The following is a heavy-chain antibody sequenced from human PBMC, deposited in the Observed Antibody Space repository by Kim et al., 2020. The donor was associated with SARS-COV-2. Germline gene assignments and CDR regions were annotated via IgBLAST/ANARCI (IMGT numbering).Heavy chain of an antibody. CDR2: ISGSGGST. D-gene: IGHD1-26*01. Sequence: GGSLRLSCAASGFTFSSYAMSWVRQAPGKGLEWVSAISGSGGSTYYADSVKGRFTISRDNSKNTLYLQMNSLRAEDTAVYYCAKSPRYSGSQRKENWYFDLWGRGTLVTVSS. J-gene: IGHJ2*01. V-gene: IGHV3-23*01. CDR1: GFTFSSYA. CDR3: AKSPRYSGSQRKENWYFDL.